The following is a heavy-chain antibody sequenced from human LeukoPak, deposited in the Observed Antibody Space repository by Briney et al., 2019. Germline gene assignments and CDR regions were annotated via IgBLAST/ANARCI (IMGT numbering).Heavy chain of an antibody. CDR2: IYYSGST. Sequence: SETLSLTCTVSGGSISSYYWSWIRQPPGKGLEWIGYIYYSGSTNYNPSLKSRVTISVDTSKNQFSLKLSSVTAADTAVYYCARDRMEYCGGDCYYYYGMDVWGQGTTVTVSS. CDR1: GGSISSYY. CDR3: ARDRMEYCGGDCYYYYGMDV. V-gene: IGHV4-59*01. D-gene: IGHD2-21*02. J-gene: IGHJ6*02.